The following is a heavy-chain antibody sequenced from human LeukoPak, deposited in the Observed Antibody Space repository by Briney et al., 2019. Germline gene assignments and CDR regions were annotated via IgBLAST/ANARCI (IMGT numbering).Heavy chain of an antibody. D-gene: IGHD5-18*01. V-gene: IGHV4-4*07. CDR1: GGSISSYY. Sequence: SETLSLTCTVSGGSISSYYWSWIRQPAGKGLEWIGRIYTSGSTNYNPSLKSRVTMSVDTSKNQFSLKLSSVTAADTAVYYCARVGDTAMPTRGDYYYYMDVWGNGATVTVSS. CDR2: IYTSGST. CDR3: ARVGDTAMPTRGDYYYYMDV. J-gene: IGHJ6*03.